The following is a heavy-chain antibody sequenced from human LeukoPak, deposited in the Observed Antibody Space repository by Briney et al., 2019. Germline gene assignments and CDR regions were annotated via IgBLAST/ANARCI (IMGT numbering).Heavy chain of an antibody. V-gene: IGHV3-15*01. D-gene: IGHD1-1*01. CDR2: IKSKTDGGTT. CDR3: TTDRRWRYNFVVY. J-gene: IGHJ4*02. CDR1: GFTFSNAW. Sequence: PGGSLRLSCAASGFTFSNAWMSWVRQAPGKGLEWVGRIKSKTDGGTTDYAAPVKGRFTISRDDSKNTLYLQMNSLKTEDTAVYYCTTDRRWRYNFVVYWGQGTLVTVSS.